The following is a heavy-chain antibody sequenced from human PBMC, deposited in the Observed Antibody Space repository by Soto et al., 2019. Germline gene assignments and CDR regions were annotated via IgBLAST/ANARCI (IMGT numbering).Heavy chain of an antibody. J-gene: IGHJ4*02. CDR3: ARDHGLLWFGEL. CDR1: CGSISSYY. Sequence: SETLSLTCTVSCGSISSYYWSWIRQPAGKGLEWIGRIYTSGSTNYNPSLKSRVTMSVDTSKNQFSLKLSSLTAADTAVYYCARDHGLLWFGELWGKGTLVTVSS. CDR2: IYTSGST. D-gene: IGHD3-10*01. V-gene: IGHV4-4*07.